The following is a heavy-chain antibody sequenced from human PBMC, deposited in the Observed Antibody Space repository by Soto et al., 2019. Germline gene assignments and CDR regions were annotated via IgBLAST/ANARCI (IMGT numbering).Heavy chain of an antibody. CDR2: IFYLGSS. CDR1: GDSIISSNLY. J-gene: IGHJ5*02. CDR3: SGHSLAQRKNNYSEP. V-gene: IGHV4-39*01. Sequence: LSFTCIVSGDSIISSNLYWGWVGQPPGKGLEWIGRIFYLGSSYYNPSLKNQVTMSVDTSINQFSLRLRSVAAANTAWYFCSGHSLAQRKNNYSEPWGKLIMVNVSS. D-gene: IGHD1-20*01.